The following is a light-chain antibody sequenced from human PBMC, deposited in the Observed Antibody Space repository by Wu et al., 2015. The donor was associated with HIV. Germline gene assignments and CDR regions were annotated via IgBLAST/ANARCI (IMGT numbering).Light chain of an antibody. J-gene: IGKJ4*02. CDR3: QQYADSPT. CDR2: GAS. V-gene: IGKV3-20*01. Sequence: CRASQTVRSNYLAWISRNLARLPGLLMYGASSRATGIPDRFSGSGSGTDFTLTIRRLEPEDFAVYYCQQYADSPTFGPGTKVEI. CDR1: QTVRSNY.